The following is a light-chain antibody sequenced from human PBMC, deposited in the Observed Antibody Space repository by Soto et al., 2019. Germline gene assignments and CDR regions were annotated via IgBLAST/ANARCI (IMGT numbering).Light chain of an antibody. V-gene: IGKV3-15*01. CDR2: GAS. J-gene: IGKJ1*01. CDR1: QSVSSN. Sequence: EIVMTQSPATLSVSPGERATLSCRASQSVSSNLAWYQQKPGQAPRLLIYGASTRATGIPARFSGSGSGTEFTLTISSLQSEDFAVYYCQHQATCGQGTKVEIK. CDR3: QHQAT.